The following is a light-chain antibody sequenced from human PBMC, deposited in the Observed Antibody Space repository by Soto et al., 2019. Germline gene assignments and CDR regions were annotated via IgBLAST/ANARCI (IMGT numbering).Light chain of an antibody. CDR3: QQYNFWPPLT. Sequence: EIVMTQSPATLSVSPGEGATLSCRASQSVNSNLARYRQNPGQTPRLLISDASTRATGVRARFSGSGPGTEFTLTISSLQSEDSGIYSCQQYNFWPPLTFGGGTKVEIK. J-gene: IGKJ4*01. CDR1: QSVNSN. CDR2: DAS. V-gene: IGKV3-15*01.